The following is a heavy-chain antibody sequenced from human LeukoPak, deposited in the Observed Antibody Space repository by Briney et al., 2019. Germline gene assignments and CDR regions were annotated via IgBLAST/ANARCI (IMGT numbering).Heavy chain of an antibody. J-gene: IGHJ4*02. Sequence: GAPVKVSCKASGYTFTSYYMHWVRQAPGQGLEWMGIINPSGGSTSYAQKFQGRVTMTRDTSTSTVYMELSSLRSEDTAVYYCARAAVGGDCYDYWGQGTLVTVSS. CDR3: ARAAVGGDCYDY. CDR1: GYTFTSYY. CDR2: INPSGGST. V-gene: IGHV1-46*01. D-gene: IGHD2-21*01.